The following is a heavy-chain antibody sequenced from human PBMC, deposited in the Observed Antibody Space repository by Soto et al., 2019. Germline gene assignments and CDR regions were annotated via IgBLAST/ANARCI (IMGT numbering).Heavy chain of an antibody. J-gene: IGHJ6*02. Sequence: GGSLRLSCAASGFTFDDYAMHWVRQAPGKGLEWVSGVSWNSGSIGYADSVKGRFTISRDNAKNSLYLQMNSLRAEDTALYYCAKTTAVATYYYGMDVWGQGTTVTVSS. V-gene: IGHV3-9*01. CDR3: AKTTAVATYYYGMDV. CDR1: GFTFDDYA. CDR2: VSWNSGSI. D-gene: IGHD6-19*01.